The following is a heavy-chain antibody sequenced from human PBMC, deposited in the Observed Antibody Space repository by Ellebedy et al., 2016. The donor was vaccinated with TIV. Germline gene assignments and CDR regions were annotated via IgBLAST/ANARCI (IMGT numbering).Heavy chain of an antibody. CDR2: ISYDGSNK. Sequence: GGSLRLSCAASGSTFSSYGMHWVRQAPGKGLEWVAVISYDGSNKYYADSVKGRFTISRDNSKNTLYLQMNSLRAEDTAVYYCAKCDFGGNSPDYWGQGTLVTVSS. CDR1: GSTFSSYG. J-gene: IGHJ4*02. D-gene: IGHD4-23*01. V-gene: IGHV3-30*18. CDR3: AKCDFGGNSPDY.